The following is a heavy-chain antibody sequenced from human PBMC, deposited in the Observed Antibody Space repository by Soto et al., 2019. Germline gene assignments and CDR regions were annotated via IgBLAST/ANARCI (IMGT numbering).Heavy chain of an antibody. V-gene: IGHV1-8*01. CDR2: MNPNSGNT. CDR1: GYTFTSYD. CDR3: ARGRMITFGGVIVPSGY. Sequence: ASVKVSCKASGYTFTSYDINWVRQATGQGLEWMGWMNPNSGNTGYAQKFQGRVTMTRNTSISTAYMELSSLRSEDTAVYYCARGRMITFGGVIVPSGYWGQGTLVTVSS. J-gene: IGHJ4*02. D-gene: IGHD3-16*02.